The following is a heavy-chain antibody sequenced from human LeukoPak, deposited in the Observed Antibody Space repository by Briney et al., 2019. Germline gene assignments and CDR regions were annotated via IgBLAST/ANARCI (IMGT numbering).Heavy chain of an antibody. Sequence: SETLSLTCTVSGGSISSYYWSWIRQPPGKGLEWIGEINHSGSTNYNPSLKSRVTISVDTSKNQFSLKLSSVTAADTAVYYCARKGYYYDSSGYPIDYWGQGTLVTVSS. CDR3: ARKGYYYDSSGYPIDY. J-gene: IGHJ4*02. CDR2: INHSGST. D-gene: IGHD3-22*01. CDR1: GGSISSYY. V-gene: IGHV4-34*01.